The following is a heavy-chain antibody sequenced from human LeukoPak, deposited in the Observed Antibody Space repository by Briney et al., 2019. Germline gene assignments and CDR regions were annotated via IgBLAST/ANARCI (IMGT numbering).Heavy chain of an antibody. CDR1: GYTFTSYG. CDR3: ARDKESVYYYDSSGYPDY. Sequence: AASVKVSCKASGYTFTSYGISWVRQAPGQGLEWMGWISAYNGNTNYAQKPQDRVTMTTDTSTSTAYMELRSLRADDTAVYYCARDKESVYYYDSSGYPDYWGQGTLVTVSS. D-gene: IGHD3-22*01. J-gene: IGHJ4*02. V-gene: IGHV1-18*01. CDR2: ISAYNGNT.